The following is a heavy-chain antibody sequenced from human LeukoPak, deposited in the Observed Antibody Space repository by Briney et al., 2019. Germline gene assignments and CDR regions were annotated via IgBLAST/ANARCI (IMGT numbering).Heavy chain of an antibody. D-gene: IGHD6-13*01. CDR2: IYHSGST. Sequence: PSETLSLTCTVSGGSISSSSYYWGWIRQPPGKGLEWIGSIYHSGSTYYNPSLKSRVTISVDTSKNQFSLKLSSVTAADTAVYYCARQAMMGNSSSWYPYDAFDIWGQGTMVTVSS. CDR1: GGSISSSSYY. V-gene: IGHV4-39*01. CDR3: ARQAMMGNSSSWYPYDAFDI. J-gene: IGHJ3*02.